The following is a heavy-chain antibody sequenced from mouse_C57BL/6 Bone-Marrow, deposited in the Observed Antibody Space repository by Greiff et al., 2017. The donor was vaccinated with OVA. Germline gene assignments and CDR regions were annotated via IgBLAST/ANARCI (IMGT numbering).Heavy chain of an antibody. J-gene: IGHJ4*01. CDR2: IEPSDSYT. Sequence: QVQLQQPGAELVMPGASVKLSCKASGYTFTSYWMHWVKQRPGQGLEWIGEIEPSDSYTNYNQKFKGKSTLTVDKSSSTAYMQLSSLTSEDSAVYYCAKDSSGYDYAMDYWGQGTSVTVSS. CDR1: GYTFTSYW. CDR3: AKDSSGYDYAMDY. V-gene: IGHV1-69*01. D-gene: IGHD3-2*02.